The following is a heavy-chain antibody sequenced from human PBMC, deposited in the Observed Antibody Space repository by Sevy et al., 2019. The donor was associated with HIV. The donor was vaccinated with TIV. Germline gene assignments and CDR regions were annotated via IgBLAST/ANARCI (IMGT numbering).Heavy chain of an antibody. D-gene: IGHD3-10*01. V-gene: IGHV1-3*01. J-gene: IGHJ6*02. CDR1: GYTFTSYA. CDR2: IHAGSGNT. Sequence: ASVKVSCKASGYTFTSYAMHWVRQAPGQRLEWMGWIHAGSGNTKYSQKFQGRVTITRDTSASTAYMELSSLRSEDTAVYYCASKGDGVLLWFRDNYGMDVWGQGTTVTVSS. CDR3: ASKGDGVLLWFRDNYGMDV.